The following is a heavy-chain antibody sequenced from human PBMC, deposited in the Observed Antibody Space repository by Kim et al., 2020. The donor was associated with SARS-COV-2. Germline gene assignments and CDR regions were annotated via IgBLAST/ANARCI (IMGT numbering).Heavy chain of an antibody. CDR3: ARSGMDV. V-gene: IGHV1-46*01. J-gene: IGHJ6*02. CDR2: NPSGGT. Sequence: NPSGGTTTAQKCQGRVTMTRDTSTTTVYMELSSLRSEDTAMYYCARSGMDVWGQGTTVTVSS.